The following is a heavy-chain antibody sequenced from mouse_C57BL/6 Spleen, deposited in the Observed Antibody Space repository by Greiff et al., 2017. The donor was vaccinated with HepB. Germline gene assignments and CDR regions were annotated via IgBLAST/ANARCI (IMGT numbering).Heavy chain of an antibody. V-gene: IGHV1-22*01. Sequence: VQLQQSGPELVKPGASVKMSCKASGYTFTDYNMHWVKQSHGKSLEWIGYINPNNGGTSYNQKFKGKATLTVNKSSSTAYIELRSLTSEESAVYYCAKLGRGWYFDVWGTGTTVTVSS. CDR2: INPNNGGT. CDR3: AKLGRGWYFDV. D-gene: IGHD4-1*01. J-gene: IGHJ1*03. CDR1: GYTFTDYN.